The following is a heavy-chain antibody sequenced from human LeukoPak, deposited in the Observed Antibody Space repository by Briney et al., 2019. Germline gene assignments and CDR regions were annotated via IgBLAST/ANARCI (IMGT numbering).Heavy chain of an antibody. D-gene: IGHD2-2*01. CDR1: GFTFSSYE. Sequence: GGSLRLSCAASGFTFSSYEMNWVRQAPGKRLEWVSYISSSGSTIYYADSVKGRFTISRDNAKNSLYLQMNSLRAEDTAVYYCARIPYQLRIWGGFDYWGQGTLVTVSS. V-gene: IGHV3-48*03. CDR2: ISSSGSTI. CDR3: ARIPYQLRIWGGFDY. J-gene: IGHJ4*02.